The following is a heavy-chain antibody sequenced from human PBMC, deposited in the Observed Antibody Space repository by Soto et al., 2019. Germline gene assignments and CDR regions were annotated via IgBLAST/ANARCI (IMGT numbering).Heavy chain of an antibody. Sequence: QVQLVQSGAEVKEPGSSVNVSCKTSGGTFGNTAVTWVRQVPGQGLEWIGGIVPLFGTANYAQKFRGRVMITADEXTRXAYMDLSSLRSDDTAIYYCARDGDPGYSFWSGPLGGGRFDPWGQGTLVTVSS. D-gene: IGHD3-3*01. CDR2: IVPLFGTA. V-gene: IGHV1-69*12. J-gene: IGHJ5*02. CDR1: GGTFGNTA. CDR3: ARDGDPGYSFWSGPLGGGRFDP.